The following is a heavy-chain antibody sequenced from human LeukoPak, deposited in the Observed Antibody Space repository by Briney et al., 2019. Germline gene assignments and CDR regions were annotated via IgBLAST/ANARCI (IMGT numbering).Heavy chain of an antibody. V-gene: IGHV4-4*02. CDR1: GYSISSSNW. J-gene: IGHJ6*03. CDR3: ARRRAARLSGYYYYYMDV. CDR2: IYHSGST. Sequence: SGTLSLTCAVSGYSISSSNWWNWVRQPPGKGLEWSGEIYHSGSTNYNPSLKSRVTISVDTSKNQFSLKLSSVTAADTAVYYCARRRAARLSGYYYYYMDVWGKGTTVTVSS. D-gene: IGHD6-6*01.